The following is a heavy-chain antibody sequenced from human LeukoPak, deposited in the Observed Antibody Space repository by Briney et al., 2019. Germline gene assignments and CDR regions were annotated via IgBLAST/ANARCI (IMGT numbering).Heavy chain of an antibody. J-gene: IGHJ4*02. V-gene: IGHV1-46*01. Sequence: GASVKVSCKASGYTFTSYYMHWVRQAPGQGLEWMGIINPSGGSTSYAQKFQGRVTVTRDTSTSTVYMELSSLRSEDTAVYYCARDQVRDSSSWYGGDYWGQGTLVTVSS. CDR3: ARDQVRDSSSWYGGDY. D-gene: IGHD6-13*01. CDR1: GYTFTSYY. CDR2: INPSGGST.